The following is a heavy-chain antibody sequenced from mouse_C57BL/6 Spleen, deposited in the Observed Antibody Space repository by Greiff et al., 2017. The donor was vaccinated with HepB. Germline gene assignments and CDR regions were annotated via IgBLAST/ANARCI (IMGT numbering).Heavy chain of an antibody. J-gene: IGHJ2*01. CDR3: TRFLYRNLDY. V-gene: IGHV1-15*01. D-gene: IGHD2-14*01. Sequence: VQLQQSGAELVRPGASVTLSCKASGYTFTDYEMHWVKQTPVHGLEWIGAIDPETGGTAYNQKFKGKAILTADKSSSTAYMELRSLTSEDSAVYYCTRFLYRNLDYWGQGTTLTVSS. CDR1: GYTFTDYE. CDR2: IDPETGGT.